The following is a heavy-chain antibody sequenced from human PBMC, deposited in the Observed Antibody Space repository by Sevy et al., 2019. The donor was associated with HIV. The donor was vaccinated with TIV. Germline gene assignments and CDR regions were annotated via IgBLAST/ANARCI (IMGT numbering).Heavy chain of an antibody. J-gene: IGHJ4*02. CDR3: ATGIAAAGHSFDY. V-gene: IGHV3-53*01. D-gene: IGHD6-13*01. Sequence: GGSLRLSCAASGFTVISNYMSWVRQAPGKGLEWVSVIYSDDSTYYADSVKGRFTISRDNSKNTLYLQMNSLRAEDTAVYYCATGIAAAGHSFDYWGQGTLVTVSS. CDR1: GFTVISNY. CDR2: IYSDDST.